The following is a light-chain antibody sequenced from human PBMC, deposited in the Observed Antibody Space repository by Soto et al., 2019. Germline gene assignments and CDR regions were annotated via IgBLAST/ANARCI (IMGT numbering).Light chain of an antibody. V-gene: IGKV3-11*01. Sequence: EIVLTQSQATLSLSPGERATISCRASQSVGVYLGWYQQRPGQAPRLLIYDASNRAAGIPGRFSGSGSGTDFTLTINSLEPEDFAVYYCQYRNTWPPAFGQGTRLEIK. CDR3: QYRNTWPPA. J-gene: IGKJ5*01. CDR1: QSVGVY. CDR2: DAS.